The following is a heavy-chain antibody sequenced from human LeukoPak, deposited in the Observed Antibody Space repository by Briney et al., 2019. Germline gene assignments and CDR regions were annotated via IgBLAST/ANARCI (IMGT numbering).Heavy chain of an antibody. V-gene: IGHV4-59*01. CDR1: GDSIRSSY. CDR2: VYYTGSS. D-gene: IGHD3-10*01. Sequence: SETLSLTCSVSGDSIRSSYWSWIRQPSGKGLEWIGYVYYTGSSYYNPSLKSRATTSIDMSKNQFSLKLTSMTAADTAVYYCAGYGSGSYYKAFDFWGQGILVTVSS. CDR3: AGYGSGSYYKAFDF. J-gene: IGHJ4*02.